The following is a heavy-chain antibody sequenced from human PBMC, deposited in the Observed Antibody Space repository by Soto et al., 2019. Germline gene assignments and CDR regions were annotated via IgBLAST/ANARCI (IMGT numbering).Heavy chain of an antibody. V-gene: IGHV1-58*02. Sequence: SVKVSCKASGFTFTSSAMQWVRQARGQRLEWIGWIVVGSGNTNYAQKLQGRVTITRDTSTSTAYMELRSLRSDDTAVYYCARPRDDYGDYGPEYYYYYYMDVWGKGTTVTVSS. CDR2: IVVGSGNT. CDR1: GFTFTSSA. D-gene: IGHD4-17*01. CDR3: ARPRDDYGDYGPEYYYYYYMDV. J-gene: IGHJ6*03.